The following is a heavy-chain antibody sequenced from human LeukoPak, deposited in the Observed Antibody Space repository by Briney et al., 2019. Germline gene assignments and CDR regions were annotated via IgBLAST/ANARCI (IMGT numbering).Heavy chain of an antibody. V-gene: IGHV3-48*04. CDR1: GFTFSSYS. Sequence: PGGSLRLSCAASGFTFSSYSMNWVRQAPGKGLEWVSYSSSSSSTIYYADSVKGRFTISRDNAKNSLYLQMNSLRAEDTAVYYCARKMSYYPPLDAFDIWGQGTMVTVSA. CDR3: ARKMSYYPPLDAFDI. CDR2: SSSSSSTI. J-gene: IGHJ3*02. D-gene: IGHD1-26*01.